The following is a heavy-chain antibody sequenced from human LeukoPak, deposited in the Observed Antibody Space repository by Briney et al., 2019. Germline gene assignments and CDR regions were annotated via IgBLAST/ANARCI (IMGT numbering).Heavy chain of an antibody. CDR1: GVSISDYY. CDR3: ARGGRDGYTLYPLDY. CDR2: MYHTGST. Sequence: SETLSLTCSVSGVSISDYYWSWIRQPPGKGLEWVGYMYHTGSTNYNPSLKSRVTISVDTSKNQLSLKLRSVTAADTAVYYCARGGRDGYTLYPLDYWGQGTLVTVSS. D-gene: IGHD5-24*01. V-gene: IGHV4-59*08. J-gene: IGHJ4*02.